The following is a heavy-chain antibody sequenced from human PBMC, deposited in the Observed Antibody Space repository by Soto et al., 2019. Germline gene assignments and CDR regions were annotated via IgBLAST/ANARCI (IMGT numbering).Heavy chain of an antibody. J-gene: IGHJ6*02. CDR1: GFSFSGYG. CDR2: IYHNGINK. CDR3: ARLYQMVQYGGLDV. Sequence: GGSLRLSCLASGFSFSGYGIYWVRQAPGKGLEWVAVIYHNGINKVYADSVKGRFTISRDKSNNTVYLQMNNLRAEDTAVYYCARLYQMVQYGGLDVWGQGTTVTVSS. D-gene: IGHD2-15*01. V-gene: IGHV3-33*01.